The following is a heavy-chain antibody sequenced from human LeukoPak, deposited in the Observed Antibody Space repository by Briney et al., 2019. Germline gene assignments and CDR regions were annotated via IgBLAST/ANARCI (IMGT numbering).Heavy chain of an antibody. CDR1: GFSFNTYS. V-gene: IGHV3-21*01. CDR3: ARQFCSGKSCYYKPFDY. Sequence: PGGSLRLSCAASGFSFNTYSMSWVRQAPGKGPEWVSSISSSDSYIYYADSVKGRFTVSRDNAENSLYLQMNSLRTEDTAVYYCARQFCSGKSCYYKPFDYWGQGTLATVSS. D-gene: IGHD2-15*01. CDR2: ISSSDSYI. J-gene: IGHJ4*02.